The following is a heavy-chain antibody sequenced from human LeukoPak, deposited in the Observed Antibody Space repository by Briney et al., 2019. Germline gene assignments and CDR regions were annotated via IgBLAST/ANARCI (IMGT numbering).Heavy chain of an antibody. V-gene: IGHV1-46*01. CDR1: GYSFSSYY. CDR2: INPSGGGT. Sequence: ASVTVSCKASGYSFSSYYIHWVRLAPGQGLEWMGIINPSGGGTNYAQKFKGRVTMTRDTSTSTVYMELSSLRSEDSAVYYCARGHSSGWLGEAFDLWGPGTMVTVSS. J-gene: IGHJ3*01. D-gene: IGHD6-19*01. CDR3: ARGHSSGWLGEAFDL.